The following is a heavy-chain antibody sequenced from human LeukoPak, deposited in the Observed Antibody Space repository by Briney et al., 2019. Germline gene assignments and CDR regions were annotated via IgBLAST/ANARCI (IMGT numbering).Heavy chain of an antibody. CDR3: ANVPRSTVSY. D-gene: IGHD2-2*01. V-gene: IGHV3-7*01. J-gene: IGHJ4*02. Sequence: GGSLRLSCAASEFSFSTNWMHWVRRTPGKGLEWVAELNEDGSVKYYVDSVKGRFTISRDNAKSLLFLQMYNLRTEDTGVYFCANVPRSTVSYWGRGTLVTVSS. CDR2: LNEDGSVK. CDR1: EFSFSTNW.